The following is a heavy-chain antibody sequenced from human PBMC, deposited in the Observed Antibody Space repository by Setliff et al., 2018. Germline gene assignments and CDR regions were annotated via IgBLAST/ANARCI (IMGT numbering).Heavy chain of an antibody. CDR3: ARLALTGYDSSGYYYALDYYYYMDV. D-gene: IGHD3-22*01. Sequence: LRLSCATSGFTFSSYAMSWVRQAPGKGLEWVSAMSASGTSTYYADSVKGRFTISRDNSKNTLYLQMNSLRAEDTAVYYCARLALTGYDSSGYYYALDYYYYMDVWGKGTTVTVSS. CDR1: GFTFSSYA. V-gene: IGHV3-23*01. CDR2: MSASGTST. J-gene: IGHJ6*03.